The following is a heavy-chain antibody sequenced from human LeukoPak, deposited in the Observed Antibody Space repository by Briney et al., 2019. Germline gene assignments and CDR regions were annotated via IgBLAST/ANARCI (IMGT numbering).Heavy chain of an antibody. Sequence: ASVKVSCKASGYTFTGYYMHWVRQAPGQGLEWMGWINPNSGGTNYAQKFQGRVTMTRDTSISTAYMELSRLRSGDTAVYYCATRGGVAAAGTVDYWGQGTLVTVSS. CDR2: INPNSGGT. V-gene: IGHV1-2*02. CDR1: GYTFTGYY. D-gene: IGHD6-13*01. CDR3: ATRGGVAAAGTVDY. J-gene: IGHJ4*02.